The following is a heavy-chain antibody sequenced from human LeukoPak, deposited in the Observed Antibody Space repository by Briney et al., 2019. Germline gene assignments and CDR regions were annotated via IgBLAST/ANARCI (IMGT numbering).Heavy chain of an antibody. D-gene: IGHD6-6*01. V-gene: IGHV1-18*01. CDR3: VRDAITGRLTGDY. CDR1: GFTFTSYG. CDR2: ISAYNGNT. J-gene: IGHJ4*02. Sequence: PGGSLRLSCAASGFTFTSYGISWVRQAPGQGLEWMGWISAYNGNTNYAQKLQGRVTMTTDTSTSTAYMELRSLRSDDTAVYYCVRDAITGRLTGDYWGQGTLVTVSS.